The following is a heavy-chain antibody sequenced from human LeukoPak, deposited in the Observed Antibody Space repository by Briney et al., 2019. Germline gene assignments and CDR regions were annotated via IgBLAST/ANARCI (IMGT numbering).Heavy chain of an antibody. J-gene: IGHJ3*02. Sequence: GESLQISCKCSGYILTSYWINWVRQLPGKGLEWMGVIYLSDSDTRYSPSFQGQVTMSADKSITTAYLQWSSLKASDTAMYYCARRGVGKYAFDIWGQGTMVTVSS. CDR3: ARRGVGKYAFDI. D-gene: IGHD3-16*01. CDR1: GYILTSYW. V-gene: IGHV5-51*01. CDR2: IYLSDSDT.